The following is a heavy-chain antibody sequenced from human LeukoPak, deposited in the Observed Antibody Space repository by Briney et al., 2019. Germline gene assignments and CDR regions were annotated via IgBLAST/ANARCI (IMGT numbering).Heavy chain of an antibody. V-gene: IGHV3-21*01. D-gene: IGHD6-13*01. CDR1: GFTFSRYS. Sequence: GGSLRLSCAASGFTFSRYSMNWVRQAPGKWLEWVSCISSSSSYIYYANSVKGRFTISRDNAKNSLYLQMNSLRAEDTAVYYCVRVRDSSSWYPAFDIWGQGTMVTVSS. J-gene: IGHJ3*02. CDR3: VRVRDSSSWYPAFDI. CDR2: ISSSSSYI.